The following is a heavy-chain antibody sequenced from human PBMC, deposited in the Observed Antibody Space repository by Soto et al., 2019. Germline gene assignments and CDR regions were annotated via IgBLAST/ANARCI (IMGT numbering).Heavy chain of an antibody. Sequence: SETLSLTCTVSGGSVSRDSNFWSWIRQPPGKGLEWIGYIYYSGPTRYNPSLESRVTISIDSSKNQLSLKLTSMTAADTAVYYCARDMHAGFTHYLDPCGQGTMVTV. D-gene: IGHD1-26*01. CDR1: GGSVSRDSNF. V-gene: IGHV4-61*01. CDR3: ARDMHAGFTHYLDP. CDR2: IYYSGPT. J-gene: IGHJ5*02.